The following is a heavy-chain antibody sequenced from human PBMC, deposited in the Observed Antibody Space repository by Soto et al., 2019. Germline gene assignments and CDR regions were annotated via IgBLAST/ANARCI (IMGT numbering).Heavy chain of an antibody. V-gene: IGHV3-23*01. J-gene: IGHJ4*02. CDR2: ISGSGGST. CDR3: AKDSSGILTGYSNFDY. Sequence: PGGSLRLSCAASGFTFSSYAMSWVRQAPGKGLEWVSAISGSGGSTYYADSVKGRFTISRDNSKNTLYLQMNSLRAEDTAVYYCAKDSSGILTGYSNFDYWGQGTLVTVSS. CDR1: GFTFSSYA. D-gene: IGHD3-9*01.